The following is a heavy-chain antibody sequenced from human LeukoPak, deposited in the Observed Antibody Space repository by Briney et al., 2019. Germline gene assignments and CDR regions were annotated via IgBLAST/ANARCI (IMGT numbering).Heavy chain of an antibody. J-gene: IGHJ6*02. Sequence: GGSLRLSCAASGFTFSSYAMSWVRQAPGKGLEWVSAIRGSGGGNTYYADSVKGRFTISRDNSKNTLLLQMTSVRAEDTAVYHCAKAFCGGDCYPSYYYYSMDVWGQGTTVTVSS. CDR1: GFTFSSYA. CDR3: AKAFCGGDCYPSYYYYSMDV. D-gene: IGHD2-21*02. CDR2: IRGSGGGNT. V-gene: IGHV3-23*01.